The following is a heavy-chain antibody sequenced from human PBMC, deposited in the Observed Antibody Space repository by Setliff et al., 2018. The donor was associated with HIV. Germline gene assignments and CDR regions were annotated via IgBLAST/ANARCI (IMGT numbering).Heavy chain of an antibody. J-gene: IGHJ6*03. D-gene: IGHD3-10*01. CDR2: IYASGST. V-gene: IGHV4-4*07. CDR3: ARVGASGVPSTMDYYYYMDV. Sequence: PSETLSLTCTVSGGSFSSYHWSWIRHRAGKGLEWIGHIYASGSTKYNPSLESRVTMSVDTSRTQFSLKLRSATAADTAVYYCARVGASGVPSTMDYYYYMDVWGKGTTVTVSS. CDR1: GGSFSSYH.